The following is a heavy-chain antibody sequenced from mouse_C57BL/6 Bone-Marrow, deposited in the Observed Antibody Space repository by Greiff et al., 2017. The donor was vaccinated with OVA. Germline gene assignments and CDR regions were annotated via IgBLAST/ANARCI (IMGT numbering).Heavy chain of an antibody. J-gene: IGHJ2*01. CDR1: GFNIKDYY. CDR2: IDPEDGET. D-gene: IGHD2-2*01. Sequence: EVQRVESGAELVKPGASVKFSCTASGFNIKDYYMHWVKQRTEQGLEWIGRIDPEDGETKYAPKFQGKATITADTSSNTAYLQLSSLTSEDTAVYYCASMVTEYYFDYWGQGTTLTVSS. CDR3: ASMVTEYYFDY. V-gene: IGHV14-2*01.